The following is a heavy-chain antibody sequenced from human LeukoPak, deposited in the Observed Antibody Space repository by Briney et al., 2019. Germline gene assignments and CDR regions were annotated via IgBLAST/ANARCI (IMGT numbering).Heavy chain of an antibody. CDR1: GVTVSSNY. CDR3: AREARGDSSGYYPSPFDY. J-gene: IGHJ4*02. D-gene: IGHD3-22*01. Sequence: GGSLRLSCAASGVTVSSNYMSWVRQAPGKGLEWVSVIYSGGSTYYADSVKGRFTISRDNSKNTLYLQMNSLRAEDTAVYYCAREARGDSSGYYPSPFDYWGQGTLVTVSS. CDR2: IYSGGST. V-gene: IGHV3-53*01.